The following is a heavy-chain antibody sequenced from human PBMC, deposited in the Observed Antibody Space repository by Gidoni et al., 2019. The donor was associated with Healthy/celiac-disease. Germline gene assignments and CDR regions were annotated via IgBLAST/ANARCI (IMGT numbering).Heavy chain of an antibody. Sequence: VQPVESGGGLVQPGGSLRLSCAASGSTFSSHSTHSLRQAPGKGLEWVAYIISSSSTIYYADSVKGRFTISRDNAKNSLYLQMNSLRAEDTAVYYCAREGGEDIVVVPAAATYYGMDVWGQGTTVTVSS. CDR2: IISSSSTI. V-gene: IGHV3-48*01. CDR3: AREGGEDIVVVPAAATYYGMDV. D-gene: IGHD2-2*01. J-gene: IGHJ6*02. CDR1: GSTFSSHS.